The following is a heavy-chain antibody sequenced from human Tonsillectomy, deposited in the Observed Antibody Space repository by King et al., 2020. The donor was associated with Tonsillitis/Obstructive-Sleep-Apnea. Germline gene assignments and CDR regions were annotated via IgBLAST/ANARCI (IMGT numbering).Heavy chain of an antibody. V-gene: IGHV3-30*04. J-gene: IGHJ6*02. CDR2: ISYDSLYK. CDR3: AKDLDYCSGGRCYNFAGMDV. CDR1: GFTFSNYA. Sequence: QLVQSGGGVVQPGRSLRLSCAASGFTFSNYAMHWVRQAPGKGLEWVTFISYDSLYKEYADSEKGRFTISRDNSQNTLYLQMNSLRLEDTAVYYCAKDLDYCSGGRCYNFAGMDVWGQGTTVTVSS. D-gene: IGHD2-15*01.